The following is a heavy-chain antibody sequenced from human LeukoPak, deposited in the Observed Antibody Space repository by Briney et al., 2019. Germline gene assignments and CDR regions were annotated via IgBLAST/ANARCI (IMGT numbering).Heavy chain of an antibody. V-gene: IGHV3-66*01. CDR3: ARDHLGSGTFYYYGMDV. J-gene: IGHJ6*02. D-gene: IGHD3-10*01. CDR2: IYSSGRT. CDR1: GVTVSNNC. Sequence: GGSLRLSCAASGVTVSNNCMTWVRQPPGKGLEWVSVIYSSGRTYYADSVKGRFTISRDNSKNALYLQMNSLSAEDTAVFYCARDHLGSGTFYYYGMDVWGQGTTVTVSS.